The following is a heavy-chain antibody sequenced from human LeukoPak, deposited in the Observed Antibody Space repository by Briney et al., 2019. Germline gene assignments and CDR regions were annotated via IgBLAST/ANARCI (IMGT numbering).Heavy chain of an antibody. D-gene: IGHD1-26*01. CDR1: GYTFTGYY. J-gene: IGHJ6*03. Sequence: ASVKVSCKASGYTFTGYYMHWVRQAPGQGLEWMGWINPTSGVTNYAQKFQGRVTMTRDTSISTAYMELSRLRSDDTAVYYCARGAVGATHYYYYMDVWGKGTTVTISS. CDR2: INPTSGVT. V-gene: IGHV1-2*02. CDR3: ARGAVGATHYYYYMDV.